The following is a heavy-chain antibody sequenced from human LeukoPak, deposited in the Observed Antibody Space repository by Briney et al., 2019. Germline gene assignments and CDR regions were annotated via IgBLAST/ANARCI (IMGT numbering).Heavy chain of an antibody. CDR3: ARGGAGNFDY. J-gene: IGHJ4*02. Sequence: SETLSLTCTVSGCSISSYYWSWIRQPPGKGLEWIGYIYYSGSINYNPSLKSRVTISVDTSKNQFSLKLSSVTAADTAVYYCARGGAGNFDYWGQGTLVTVSS. CDR1: GCSISSYY. CDR2: IYYSGSI. V-gene: IGHV4-59*01. D-gene: IGHD6-19*01.